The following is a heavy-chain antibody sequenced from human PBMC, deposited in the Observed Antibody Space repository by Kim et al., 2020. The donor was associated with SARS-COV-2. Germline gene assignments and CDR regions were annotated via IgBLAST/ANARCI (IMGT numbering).Heavy chain of an antibody. V-gene: IGHV3-7*01. D-gene: IGHD6-13*01. CDR2: K. Sequence: KYYVDSVKGRFTISRDNAKNSLYLQMNSLRAEDTAVYYCARVGSSSWNFDYWGQGTLVTVSS. CDR3: ARVGSSSWNFDY. J-gene: IGHJ4*02.